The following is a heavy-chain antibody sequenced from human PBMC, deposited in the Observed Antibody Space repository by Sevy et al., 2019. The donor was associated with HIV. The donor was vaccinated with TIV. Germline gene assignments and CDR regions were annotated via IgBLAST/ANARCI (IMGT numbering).Heavy chain of an antibody. D-gene: IGHD5-12*01. V-gene: IGHV4-59*01. CDR1: GGSISAYY. CDR3: TRAPPVRSGDDSLNWFDP. CDR2: IYYTGST. Sequence: SETLSLTCTVSGGSISAYYWSWIRQPPGKALEYIGYIYYTGSTKYNPSLENRVTMSVDTSKNQFSLKLNSVTAADTAVYYCTRAPPVRSGDDSLNWFDPWGQGTLVTVSS. J-gene: IGHJ5*02.